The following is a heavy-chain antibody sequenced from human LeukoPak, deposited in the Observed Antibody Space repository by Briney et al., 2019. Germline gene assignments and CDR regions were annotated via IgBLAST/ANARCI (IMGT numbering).Heavy chain of an antibody. D-gene: IGHD5-18*01. CDR1: GGSISSSSYY. V-gene: IGHV4-39*07. J-gene: IGHJ4*02. Sequence: PSETLSLTCTVSGGSISSSSYYWGWIRQPPGKGLEWIGSIYYSGSTYYNPSLKSRVTISVDTSKNQFSLKLSSVTDADTAVYYCARGRPIQLPSGFDYWGQGTLVTVSS. CDR3: ARGRPIQLPSGFDY. CDR2: IYYSGST.